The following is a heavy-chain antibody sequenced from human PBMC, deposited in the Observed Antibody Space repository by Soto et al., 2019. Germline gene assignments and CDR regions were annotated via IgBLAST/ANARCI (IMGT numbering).Heavy chain of an antibody. CDR3: AKAKVGYCGGDCFYYYGMDV. J-gene: IGHJ6*02. V-gene: IGHV3-30*18. D-gene: IGHD2-21*02. CDR2: ISYDGSNK. CDR1: GFTFSSYV. Sequence: GGSLRLSCAASGFTFSSYVMHWVRQAPGKGLEWVAVISYDGSNKYYADSVKGRFTISRDNSKNTLYLQMNSLRAEDTAVYYCAKAKVGYCGGDCFYYYGMDVWGQGTTVTVSS.